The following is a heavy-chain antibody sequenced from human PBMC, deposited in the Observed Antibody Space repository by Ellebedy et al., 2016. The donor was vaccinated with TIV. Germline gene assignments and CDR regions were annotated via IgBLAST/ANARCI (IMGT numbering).Heavy chain of an antibody. CDR3: AIDSSGYYRSDWYFDL. D-gene: IGHD3-22*01. J-gene: IGHJ2*01. CDR1: GGSFSGYY. CDR2: INHSGST. Sequence: MPGGSLRLSCAVYGGSFSGYYWSWIRQPPGKGLEWIGEINHSGSTNYNPSLKSRVTISVDTSKNQFSLKLSSVTAADTAVYYCAIDSSGYYRSDWYFDLWGRGTLVTVSS. V-gene: IGHV4-34*01.